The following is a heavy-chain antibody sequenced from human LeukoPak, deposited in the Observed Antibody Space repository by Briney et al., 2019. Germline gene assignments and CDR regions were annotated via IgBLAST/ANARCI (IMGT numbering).Heavy chain of an antibody. V-gene: IGHV3-7*01. CDR1: GFNFNNYW. J-gene: IGHJ4*02. CDR3: IPSL. Sequence: GGSLRLSCAASGFNFNNYWMNWVRQAPGKGLEWVGNIKPDGSETYYVDAVMGRFIISRDYAKNSVYLQMNSLRAEDTAVYYCIPSLGGQGILVTVSS. CDR2: IKPDGSET.